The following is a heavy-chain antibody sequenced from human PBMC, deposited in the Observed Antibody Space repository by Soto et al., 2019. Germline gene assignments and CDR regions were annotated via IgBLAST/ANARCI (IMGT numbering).Heavy chain of an antibody. CDR2: IYYSGST. CDR3: AGQEMATEGERY. V-gene: IGHV4-59*01. Sequence: SETLSLTCTVSGGSISSYYWSWIRQPPGKGLEWIGYIYYSGSTNYNPSLESRVTISVDTSKNQFSLKLSSVTAADTAVYYCAGQEMATEGERYWGPGTLLTVSS. CDR1: GGSISSYY. J-gene: IGHJ4*02. D-gene: IGHD5-12*01.